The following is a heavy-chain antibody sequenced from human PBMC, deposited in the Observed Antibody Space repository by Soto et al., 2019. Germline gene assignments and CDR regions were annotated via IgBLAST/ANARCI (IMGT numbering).Heavy chain of an antibody. J-gene: IGHJ4*02. D-gene: IGHD2-15*01. Sequence: SVKVSCKASGGTFSSYAISWVRQAPGQGLEWMGGIIPIFGTANYAQKFQGRVTITADASTSTAYMELSSLRSEDTAVYYCVRDFNCSGGSCQYSFDYWGQGTLVTVSS. V-gene: IGHV1-69*13. CDR1: GGTFSSYA. CDR2: IIPIFGTA. CDR3: VRDFNCSGGSCQYSFDY.